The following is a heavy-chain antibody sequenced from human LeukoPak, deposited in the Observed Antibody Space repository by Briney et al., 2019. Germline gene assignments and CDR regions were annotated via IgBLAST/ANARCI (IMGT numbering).Heavy chain of an antibody. J-gene: IGHJ4*02. CDR2: ISADTGST. CDR1: GYTFTTYG. D-gene: IGHD5/OR15-5a*01. V-gene: IGHV1-18*01. CDR3: ARAFYDFDY. Sequence: ASVKVSCKASGYTFTTYGITWVRQAPGQGLEWMGWISADTGSTNNAQKLQGRVTMTTDTSTSTAYMELRSLRSDDTAVYYCARAFYDFDYWGQGTLVTVSS.